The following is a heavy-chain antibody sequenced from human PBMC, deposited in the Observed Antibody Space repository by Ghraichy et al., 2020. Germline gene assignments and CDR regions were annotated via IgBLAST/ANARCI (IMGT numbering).Heavy chain of an antibody. D-gene: IGHD6-13*01. J-gene: IGHJ4*02. V-gene: IGHV3-48*02. CDR2: ISSSSSTI. CDR1: GFTFSSYS. Sequence: GGSLRLSCAASGFTFSSYSMNWVRQAPGKGLEWVSYISSSSSTIYYADSVKGRFTISRDNAKNSLYLQMNSLRDEDTAVYYCASFAGSWYGLRVSQWGQGTLVTVSS. CDR3: ASFAGSWYGLRVSQ.